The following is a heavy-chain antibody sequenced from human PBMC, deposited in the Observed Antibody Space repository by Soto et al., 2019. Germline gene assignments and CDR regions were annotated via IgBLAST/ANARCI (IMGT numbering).Heavy chain of an antibody. D-gene: IGHD3-10*01. Sequence: GGSLRLSCAASGFTFSNSWMHWVRQVSGKGLEWVSRINADGTSTSYADSVKGRFTISRDNAKNTLYLHVNSLRAEDTAVYYCVKVLARGVGVPRFDFDSWGKGARVTVSS. V-gene: IGHV3-74*01. CDR3: VKVLARGVGVPRFDFDS. CDR1: GFTFSNSW. CDR2: INADGTST. J-gene: IGHJ4*02.